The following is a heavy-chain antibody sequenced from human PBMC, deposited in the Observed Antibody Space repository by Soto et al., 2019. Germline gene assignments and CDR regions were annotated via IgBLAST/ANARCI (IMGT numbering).Heavy chain of an antibody. Sequence: EVQLLESGGGLVQPGGSLRLSCVASGFTFNNSAMSWVRQAPGKGLQWVSSISGTVGNTYYAESVKGPFTISRDTSKNTVYLQMNSLRAEDTAIYYCAKGTMGAPFYYFDYWGQGTLVTVSS. V-gene: IGHV3-23*01. CDR2: ISGTVGNT. J-gene: IGHJ4*02. CDR3: AKGTMGAPFYYFDY. D-gene: IGHD1-26*01. CDR1: GFTFNNSA.